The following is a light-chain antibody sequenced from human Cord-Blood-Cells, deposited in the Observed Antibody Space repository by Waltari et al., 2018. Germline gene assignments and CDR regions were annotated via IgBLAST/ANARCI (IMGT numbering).Light chain of an antibody. CDR3: QQYNNWPV. V-gene: IGKV3-15*01. Sequence: EIVMTQSPTTLSVSPGERATLSCRASQSVSSNLAWYQQKHGQAPRLLIYGASTRATGIPARFSGSGSGTEFTLTISSLQSEDFAVYYCQQYNNWPVFGGGTKVEIK. J-gene: IGKJ4*01. CDR1: QSVSSN. CDR2: GAS.